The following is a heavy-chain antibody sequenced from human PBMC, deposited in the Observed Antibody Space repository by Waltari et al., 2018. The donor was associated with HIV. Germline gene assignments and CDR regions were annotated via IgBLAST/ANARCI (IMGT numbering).Heavy chain of an antibody. CDR1: GFTVSSNY. CDR3: ARGSLSGSIAAAGRGAFDI. D-gene: IGHD6-13*01. V-gene: IGHV3-53*01. J-gene: IGHJ3*02. CDR2: IYSGGST. Sequence: EVQLVESGGGLIQPGGSLRLSCAASGFTVSSNYMSWVRPAPGKGLEWVSVIYSGGSTYYADSVKVRFTISRDNSKNTLYLQMNSLRAEDTAVYYCARGSLSGSIAAAGRGAFDIWGQGTMVTVSS.